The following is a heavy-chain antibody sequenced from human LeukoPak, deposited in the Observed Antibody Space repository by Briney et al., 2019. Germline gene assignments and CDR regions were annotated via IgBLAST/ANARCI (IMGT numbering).Heavy chain of an antibody. V-gene: IGHV1-69*13. CDR2: IIPIFGTA. Sequence: ASVKVSCKASGGTFSSYAISWVRQAPGQGLEWMGGIIPIFGTANYAQKFQGRVTITADESTSTAYMELSSLRSEDTAVYYCAGYARVRGKWFGPWSHGTLVNGSS. CDR3: AGYARVRGKWFGP. D-gene: IGHD2-2*01. J-gene: IGHJ5*02. CDR1: GGTFSSYA.